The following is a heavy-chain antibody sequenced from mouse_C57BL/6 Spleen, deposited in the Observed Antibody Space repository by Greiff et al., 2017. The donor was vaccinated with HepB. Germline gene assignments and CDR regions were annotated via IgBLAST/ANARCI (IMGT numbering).Heavy chain of an antibody. Sequence: DVQLQESGGGLVQPGGSMKLSCVASGFTFSNYWMNWVRQSPEKGLEWVAQIRLKSDNYATHYAESVKGRFTISRDDSKSSVYLQMNNLRAEDTGIYYCTSCEDYFDYWGQGTTLTVSS. CDR2: IRLKSDNYAT. CDR3: TSCEDYFDY. V-gene: IGHV6-3*01. CDR1: GFTFSNYW. J-gene: IGHJ2*01.